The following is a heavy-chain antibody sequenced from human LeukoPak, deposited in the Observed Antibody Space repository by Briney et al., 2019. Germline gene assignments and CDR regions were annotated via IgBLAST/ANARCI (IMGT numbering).Heavy chain of an antibody. Sequence: PGGSLRLSCAASGLTFSNFAMSWVRQAPGKGLEWVSAVSGGGRTTFYADSVEGRFIISRDDSKNTLFLQMNSLRAEDTAVYYCAKGGIALVRGSFDYWGQGTLVTVSS. J-gene: IGHJ4*02. CDR3: AKGGIALVRGSFDY. V-gene: IGHV3-23*01. CDR2: VSGGGRTT. CDR1: GLTFSNFA. D-gene: IGHD3-10*01.